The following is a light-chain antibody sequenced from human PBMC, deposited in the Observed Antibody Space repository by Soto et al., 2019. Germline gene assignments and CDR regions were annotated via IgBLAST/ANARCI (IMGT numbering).Light chain of an antibody. CDR3: QQYENLPP. V-gene: IGKV1-33*01. CDR2: DAS. J-gene: IGKJ5*01. CDR1: QTIGSW. Sequence: DIQMTQSTSTLSASVGDRVTVTCRASQTIGSWLAWYQQKPGRAPKLLIFDASNLEAGVPSRFRGSGSETDFTFTISRLQPEDIATYYCQQYENLPPFGQGTRLENK.